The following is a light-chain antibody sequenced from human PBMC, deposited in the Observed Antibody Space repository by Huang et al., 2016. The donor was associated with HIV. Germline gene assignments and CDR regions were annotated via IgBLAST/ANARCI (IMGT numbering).Light chain of an antibody. CDR1: QDISNY. Sequence: DIQMTQSPSSLSASVGDRVTITCQASQDISNYLNWYQQKPGKAPKLLIYDASNLETGVPSRFSGRGSGTDFTFTISSLHPEDIATYYCQQYDNLPLTFGGGTKVEIK. CDR3: QQYDNLPLT. J-gene: IGKJ4*01. V-gene: IGKV1-33*01. CDR2: DAS.